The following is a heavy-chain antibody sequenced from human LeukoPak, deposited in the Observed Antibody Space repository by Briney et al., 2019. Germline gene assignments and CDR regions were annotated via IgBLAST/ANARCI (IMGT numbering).Heavy chain of an antibody. Sequence: PSETLSLTCTVTGGSTTSSSYYWGWIRQPPGKGLEWIGSIYHSGTTYYNPSLKSRVTTSIDTSKNQFSLKLSSVTAADTAVYYCASNVGALYDFDYMDVWGKGTTVTVSS. CDR2: IYHSGTT. J-gene: IGHJ6*03. V-gene: IGHV4-39*01. CDR1: GGSTTSSSYY. D-gene: IGHD3-3*01. CDR3: ASNVGALYDFDYMDV.